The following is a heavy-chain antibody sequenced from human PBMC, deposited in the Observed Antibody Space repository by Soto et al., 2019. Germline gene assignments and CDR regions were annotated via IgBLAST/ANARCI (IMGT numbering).Heavy chain of an antibody. CDR2: IIPIFGTA. CDR1: GGTFSSYA. V-gene: IGHV1-69*06. CDR3: ASLKTAWAAAGTYY. Sequence: SVKVSCKASGGTFSSYAISWVRQAPGQGLEWMGGIIPIFGTANYAQKFQGRVTITADKSTSTAYMELSSLRSEHTAVYYCASLKTAWAAAGTYYWGQGTLVTVSS. J-gene: IGHJ4*02. D-gene: IGHD6-13*01.